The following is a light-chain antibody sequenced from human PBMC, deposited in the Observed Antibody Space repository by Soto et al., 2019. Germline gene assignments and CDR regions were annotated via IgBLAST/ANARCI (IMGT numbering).Light chain of an antibody. V-gene: IGKV1-5*01. J-gene: IGKJ4*01. Sequence: DIQMTQSPSALSASVGARVIITCRASQYISNWVAWYQQKPGKAPKLLIYDASTLESGVPSRFTGSSSGTEFTLTISCLQPEDFATYYCQQYNSFSGTFGGGTKVE. CDR3: QQYNSFSGT. CDR1: QYISNW. CDR2: DAS.